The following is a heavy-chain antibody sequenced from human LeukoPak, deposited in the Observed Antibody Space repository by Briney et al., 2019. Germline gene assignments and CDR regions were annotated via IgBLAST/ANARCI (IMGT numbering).Heavy chain of an antibody. Sequence: PGGSLGLSCAASGFTFSSYAMSWVRQAPGKGLEWVSAISGSGVNTYYADSVKGRFTISRDNSKNTLYLQMNSLRAEDTAVYCCAKATSYSGSYYDYWGQGTLVTVSS. CDR2: ISGSGVNT. D-gene: IGHD1-26*01. CDR1: GFTFSSYA. J-gene: IGHJ4*02. V-gene: IGHV3-23*01. CDR3: AKATSYSGSYYDY.